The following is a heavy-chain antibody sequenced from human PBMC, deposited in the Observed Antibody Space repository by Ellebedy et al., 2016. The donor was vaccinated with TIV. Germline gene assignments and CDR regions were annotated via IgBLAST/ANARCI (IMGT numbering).Heavy chain of an antibody. CDR3: ARVRIYSSGTSSVYYMDV. CDR2: LYTGGGT. Sequence: GESLKISXSVSGFIVRSDYMSWVRQSPGKGLEWVAVLYTGGGTFYGDSVKGRFTVSRDNSKNSLYLQMNSLRAEDTAVYYCARVRIYSSGTSSVYYMDVWGIGTTVTVSS. CDR1: GFIVRSDY. D-gene: IGHD3-10*01. V-gene: IGHV3-53*01. J-gene: IGHJ6*03.